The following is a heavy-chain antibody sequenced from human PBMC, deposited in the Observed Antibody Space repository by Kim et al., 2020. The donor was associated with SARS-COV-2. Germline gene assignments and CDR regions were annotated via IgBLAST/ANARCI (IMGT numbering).Heavy chain of an antibody. Sequence: SVKVSCKASGGTFSNYAINWVRQAPGQGLEWMGGIIPFLGTSNYAQKFQDRLTITADETMSTAYMELSSLRFEDTAVYYCAQGYSGYDPRAPFDYWGQKTLVTVSS. J-gene: IGHJ4*01. CDR3: AQGYSGYDPRAPFDY. D-gene: IGHD5-12*01. CDR1: GGTFSNYA. CDR2: IIPFLGTS. V-gene: IGHV1-69*13.